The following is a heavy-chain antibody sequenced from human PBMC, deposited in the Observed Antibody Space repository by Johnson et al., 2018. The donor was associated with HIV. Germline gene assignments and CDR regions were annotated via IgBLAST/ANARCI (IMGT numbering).Heavy chain of an antibody. CDR2: ISYDGSNK. V-gene: IGHV3-30*03. Sequence: QVQLVESGGGLVQPGGSLRLSCAASGFTVSSNYMSWVRQAPGKGLEWVAVISYDGSNKYYADSVKGRFTISRDNSKNTMYLQMNSLRAEDTAVYYCARTTLRFLDRGDDAFDIWGQGTMVTVSS. D-gene: IGHD3-3*01. CDR1: GFTVSSNY. CDR3: ARTTLRFLDRGDDAFDI. J-gene: IGHJ3*02.